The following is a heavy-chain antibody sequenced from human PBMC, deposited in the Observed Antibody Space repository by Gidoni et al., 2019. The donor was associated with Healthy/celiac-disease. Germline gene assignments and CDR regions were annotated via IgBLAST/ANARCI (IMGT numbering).Heavy chain of an antibody. CDR2: RSYDGSNK. CDR3: ARGPLKRIVVVPAAIYYYYYMDV. CDR1: GFTFSSYA. J-gene: IGHJ6*03. Sequence: QVQLVESGGGVVQPGRSLRLSCAASGFTFSSYAMHWVRQAPGKGLEWVAVRSYDGSNKYYADSVKGRFTISRDNSKNTLYLQMNSLRAEDTAVYYCARGPLKRIVVVPAAIYYYYYMDVWGKGTTVTVSS. V-gene: IGHV3-30-3*01. D-gene: IGHD2-2*01.